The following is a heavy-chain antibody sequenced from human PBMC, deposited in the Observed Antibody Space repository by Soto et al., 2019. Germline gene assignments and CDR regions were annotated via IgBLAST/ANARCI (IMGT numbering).Heavy chain of an antibody. CDR2: IYHSGST. CDR3: ARAPSVGATYFDY. CDR1: GGTISTSNW. J-gene: IGHJ4*02. Sequence: SETPSLTRALSGGTISTSNWWSWVRQPPGKGLEWIGEIYHSGSTTYNPSLKSRVTISVDKSKNQFSLKLSSVSAADAAVYYCARAPSVGATYFDYWGQGTLVSVSS. V-gene: IGHV4-4*02. D-gene: IGHD1-26*01.